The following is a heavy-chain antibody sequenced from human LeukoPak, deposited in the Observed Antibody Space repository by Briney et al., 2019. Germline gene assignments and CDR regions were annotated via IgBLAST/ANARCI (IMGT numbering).Heavy chain of an antibody. Sequence: GGSLRLSCAASGFTFSSYAMSWVRQALGKGLEWVSAISGSGGSTYYADSVKGRFTISRDHSKNTLYLQMNSLRAEDTAIYYCAKDQDYYGSGSYIVWGQGILVTVSS. D-gene: IGHD3-10*01. V-gene: IGHV3-23*01. J-gene: IGHJ4*02. CDR1: GFTFSSYA. CDR2: ISGSGGST. CDR3: AKDQDYYGSGSYIV.